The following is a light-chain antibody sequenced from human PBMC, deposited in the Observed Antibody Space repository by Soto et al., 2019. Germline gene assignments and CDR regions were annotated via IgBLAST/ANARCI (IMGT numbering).Light chain of an antibody. V-gene: IGLV2-8*01. CDR3: TSYAGGNNV. CDR2: EVN. J-gene: IGLJ1*01. CDR1: SSDVGGYNY. Sequence: QSALTQPPSASGSPGQSVTISCTGTSSDVGGYNYVSWYHQYPGKVPKLMIYEVNKRPSGVPDRFSGYKSGNTASLTVSGLQAEDEADYYCTSYAGGNNVFGTGTKVNVL.